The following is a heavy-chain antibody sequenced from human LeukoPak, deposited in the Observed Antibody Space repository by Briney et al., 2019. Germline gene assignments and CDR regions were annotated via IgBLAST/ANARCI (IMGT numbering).Heavy chain of an antibody. V-gene: IGHV3-74*01. CDR1: GFTLSNYW. D-gene: IGHD3-22*01. Sequence: GGSLTLSCAASGFTLSNYWMHWVRHAPGKGLVWVSRINSDGSSTSYADSVKGRLTISRDNAKNTLYLQMNSLRAEDTAVYYCARGARYYPVDYWGQGTLVTVSS. CDR2: INSDGSST. J-gene: IGHJ4*02. CDR3: ARGARYYPVDY.